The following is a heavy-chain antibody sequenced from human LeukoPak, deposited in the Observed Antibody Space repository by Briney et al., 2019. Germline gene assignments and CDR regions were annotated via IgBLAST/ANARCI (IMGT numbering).Heavy chain of an antibody. CDR1: GFTFSSYG. CDR3: ANAVAGTWGIFDY. D-gene: IGHD6-19*01. Sequence: GGSLRLSCAASGFTFSSYGMHWVRQAPGKGLEWVAVISYDGSNKYYADSVKGRFTISRDNPKNMLYLQMNSLRAEDTAVYYCANAVAGTWGIFDYWGQGTLVTVSS. CDR2: ISYDGSNK. J-gene: IGHJ4*02. V-gene: IGHV3-30*18.